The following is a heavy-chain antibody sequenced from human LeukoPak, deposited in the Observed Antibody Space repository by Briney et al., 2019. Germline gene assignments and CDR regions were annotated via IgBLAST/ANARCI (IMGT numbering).Heavy chain of an antibody. CDR1: GYTFTSYG. CDR3: ARADYYGSGSYYGYDY. CDR2: ISAYNGNT. D-gene: IGHD3-10*01. V-gene: IGHV1-18*01. J-gene: IGHJ4*02. Sequence: GASVKVSCKASGYTFTSYGISWVRQAPGQGLEWMGWISAYNGNTNYAQKLQGRVTMTTDTSTSTAYMELRSLRSDDTAVYYCARADYYGSGSYYGYDYWGQGTLVTVSS.